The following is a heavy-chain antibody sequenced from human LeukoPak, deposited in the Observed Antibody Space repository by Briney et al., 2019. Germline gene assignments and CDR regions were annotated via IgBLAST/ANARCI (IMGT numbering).Heavy chain of an antibody. J-gene: IGHJ3*02. D-gene: IGHD6-13*01. CDR2: ISGSGGST. CDR1: GFTFSNYA. CDR3: AKGSSSYYFAFDI. V-gene: IGHV3-23*01. Sequence: GGSLRLSCAASGFTFSNYAMSWVRQAPGKGLEWVSGISGSGGSTYYADSVEGRFTISRDNSKTTLYLQMNSLRAEDTAVYYCAKGSSSYYFAFDIWGQGTMVTVSS.